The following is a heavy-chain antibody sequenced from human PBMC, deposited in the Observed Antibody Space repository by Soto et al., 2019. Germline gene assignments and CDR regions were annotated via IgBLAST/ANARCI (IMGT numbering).Heavy chain of an antibody. V-gene: IGHV4-39*01. CDR1: GGSISSSSYY. CDR3: ASRITMVRGVITDY. J-gene: IGHJ4*02. CDR2: IYYSGST. Sequence: SETLSLTCTVSGGSISSSSYYWGWIRQPPGKGLEWIGSIYYSGSTYYNPSLKSRVTISVDTSKNQFSLKLSSVTAADTAVYYCASRITMVRGVITDYWGQGTLVTVSS. D-gene: IGHD3-10*01.